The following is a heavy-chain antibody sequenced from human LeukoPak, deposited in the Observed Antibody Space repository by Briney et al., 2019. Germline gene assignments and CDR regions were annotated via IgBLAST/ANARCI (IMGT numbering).Heavy chain of an antibody. CDR1: GGSISSHY. D-gene: IGHD6-13*01. Sequence: SETLSLTCTVSGGSISSHYWSWFRQPPGKGLEWIGYIYYSGSTNYNPSLKSRVTISVDTSKNQFSLKLSSVTAADTAVYYCARTRIAAAGLPYFDYWGQGTLVTVSP. J-gene: IGHJ4*02. CDR3: ARTRIAAAGLPYFDY. CDR2: IYYSGST. V-gene: IGHV4-59*08.